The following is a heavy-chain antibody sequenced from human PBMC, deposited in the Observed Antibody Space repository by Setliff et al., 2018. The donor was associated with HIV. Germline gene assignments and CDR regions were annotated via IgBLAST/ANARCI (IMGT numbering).Heavy chain of an antibody. CDR2: IDWDDDK. D-gene: IGHD1-26*01. CDR3: AWMRRYCGISHAFHI. Sequence: KSGPTLVNHTQTLTLTCTFSGFSLSTSGMCVSWIRQPPGKALEWLARIDWDDDKFYSTSLKTRLTISKDTSKNKVVLTMTNMDPVDTATYYCAWMRRYCGISHAFHIWGQGTMVTVSS. J-gene: IGHJ3*02. V-gene: IGHV2-70*17. CDR1: GFSLSTSGMC.